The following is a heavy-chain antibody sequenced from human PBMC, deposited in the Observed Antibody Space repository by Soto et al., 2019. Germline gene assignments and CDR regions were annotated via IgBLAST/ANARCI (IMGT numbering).Heavy chain of an antibody. CDR3: ARDGGDWVYYFDY. CDR1: GFTFSSYA. D-gene: IGHD2-21*02. CDR2: ISYDGSNK. Sequence: GGSLRLSCAASGFTFSSYAMHWVRQAPGKGLEWVAVISYDGSNKYYADSVKGRFTISRDNSKNTLYLQMNSLRAEDTAVYYCARDGGDWVYYFDYWGQGTLVTVSS. V-gene: IGHV3-30-3*01. J-gene: IGHJ4*02.